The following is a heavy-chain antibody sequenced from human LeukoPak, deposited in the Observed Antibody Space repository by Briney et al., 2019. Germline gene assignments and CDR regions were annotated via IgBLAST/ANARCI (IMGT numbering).Heavy chain of an antibody. Sequence: GGSLRLSCAASGFTFSSYAMSWVRQAPGKGLEWVSAISGSGGSTYYADSVKGRFTISRDNSKNTLYLQMNSLRAEDTAVYYCAKDARYFDWYPPSFDYWGQGTLVTVSS. V-gene: IGHV3-23*01. CDR2: ISGSGGST. D-gene: IGHD3-9*01. J-gene: IGHJ4*02. CDR1: GFTFSSYA. CDR3: AKDARYFDWYPPSFDY.